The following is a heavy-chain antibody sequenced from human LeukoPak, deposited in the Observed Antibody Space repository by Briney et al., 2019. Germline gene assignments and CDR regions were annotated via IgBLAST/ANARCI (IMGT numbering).Heavy chain of an antibody. V-gene: IGHV4-39*07. CDR1: GGSISSSSYY. CDR3: ARDQKGSYYHSASTERVFDY. J-gene: IGHJ4*02. D-gene: IGHD3-10*01. Sequence: SETLSLTCTVSGGSISSSSYYWAWIRRPPGAGLEWVGSISHSGSTYYNPSLRGRISMSVDTSKNQFSLNLGSVTAADTAVYYCARDQKGSYYHSASTERVFDYWGQGAPVTVSS. CDR2: ISHSGST.